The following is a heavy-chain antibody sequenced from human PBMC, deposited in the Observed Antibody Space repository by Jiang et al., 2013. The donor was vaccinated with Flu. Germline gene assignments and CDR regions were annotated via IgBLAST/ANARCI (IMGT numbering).Heavy chain of an antibody. Sequence: VIYSGGSTYYADSVKGRFTISRDNSKNTLYLQMNSLRAEDTAVYYCASMYSSSWYGYWGQGTLVTVSS. D-gene: IGHD6-13*01. CDR2: IYSGGST. V-gene: IGHV3-66*01. CDR3: ASMYSSSWYGY. J-gene: IGHJ4*02.